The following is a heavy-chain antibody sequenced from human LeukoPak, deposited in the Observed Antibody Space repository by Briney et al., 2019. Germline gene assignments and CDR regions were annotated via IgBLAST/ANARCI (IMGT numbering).Heavy chain of an antibody. D-gene: IGHD2-15*01. CDR3: AKIHTPVVAATAAFDC. CDR2: VSFDESNK. Sequence: GGSLRLSCTASGFTFSNYGMHWVRQAPGKGLEWVALVSFDESNKYYADSVKGRFTISRDNFKNTLYLQMDSLRTEDTAVYYCAKIHTPVVAATAAFDCWGQGTPVTVSS. J-gene: IGHJ4*02. CDR1: GFTFSNYG. V-gene: IGHV3-30*18.